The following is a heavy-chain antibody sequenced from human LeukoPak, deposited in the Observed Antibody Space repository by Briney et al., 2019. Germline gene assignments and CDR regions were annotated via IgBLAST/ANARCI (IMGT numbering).Heavy chain of an antibody. CDR2: ISSAGTT. CDR3: ARDLEAANTYYFDY. J-gene: IGHJ4*02. D-gene: IGHD6-13*01. Sequence: PGGSLRLSCAASGFTVSSSYMSWVRQAPGKGLEWVSIISSAGTTYYADSVKGRFTISRDNSKNTVYLQVNSLRDEDTAVYYCARDLEAANTYYFDYSGQGTMVTVSS. CDR1: GFTVSSSY. V-gene: IGHV3-66*01.